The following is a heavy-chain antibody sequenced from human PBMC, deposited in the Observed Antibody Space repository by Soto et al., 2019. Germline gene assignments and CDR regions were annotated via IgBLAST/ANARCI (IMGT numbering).Heavy chain of an antibody. CDR1: GYTLTELS. Sequence: ASVKVSCKVSGYTLTELSMHWVRQAPGKGLEWMGGFDPEDGETIYAQKFQGRVTMTEDTSADTAYMELSSLRSEDTAVYYCATESIVVVPAATGGIADWGQGTLVTVSS. CDR3: ATESIVVVPAATGGIAD. D-gene: IGHD2-2*01. J-gene: IGHJ4*02. CDR2: FDPEDGET. V-gene: IGHV1-24*01.